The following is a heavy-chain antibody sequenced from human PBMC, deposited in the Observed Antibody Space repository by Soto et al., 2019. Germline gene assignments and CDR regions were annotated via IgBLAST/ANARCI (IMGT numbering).Heavy chain of an antibody. CDR1: GFTFDDYA. Sequence: EVQLVESGGGLVQPGRSLRLSCAASGFTFDDYAMHWVRQAPEKGLEWVSGISWNSGSIGYSDSVKGRFTISRDNDKNSVYLEMNSLRAEDRALYYCAKSPSYYGASDYWREGTLVTVSS. CDR2: ISWNSGSI. V-gene: IGHV3-9*01. J-gene: IGHJ4*01. D-gene: IGHD4-17*01. CDR3: AKSPSYYGASDY.